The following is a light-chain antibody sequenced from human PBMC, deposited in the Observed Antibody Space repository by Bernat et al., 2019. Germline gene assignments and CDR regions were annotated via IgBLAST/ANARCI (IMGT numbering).Light chain of an antibody. J-gene: IGKJ2*01. CDR1: QSVSSY. CDR3: QQRSTWYT. Sequence: EIVLTQSPATLSLSPGERATLSCRAGQSVSSYLAWYQQKPGQAPRLLIYDASNRATGIPARFSGSGSGTDFTLTISSLEPEDFAVYYCQQRSTWYTFGQGTKLEIK. V-gene: IGKV3-11*01. CDR2: DAS.